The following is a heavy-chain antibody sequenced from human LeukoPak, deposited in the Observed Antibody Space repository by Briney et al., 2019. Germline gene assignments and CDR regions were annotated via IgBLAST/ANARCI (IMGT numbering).Heavy chain of an antibody. CDR3: ARDLGTMIARRFDP. V-gene: IGHV1-69*04. D-gene: IGHD3-22*01. Sequence: SVKVSCKASGGTFSSYAISWVRQAPGQGLEWMGRIIPILGIANYAQKFQGRVTITADKSTSTAYMELSSLRSEDTAVYYCARDLGTMIARRFDPWGQGTLVTVSS. CDR2: IIPILGIA. J-gene: IGHJ5*02. CDR1: GGTFSSYA.